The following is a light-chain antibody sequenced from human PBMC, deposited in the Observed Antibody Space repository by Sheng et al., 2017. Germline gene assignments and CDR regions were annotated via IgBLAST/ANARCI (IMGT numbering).Light chain of an antibody. J-gene: IGKJ2*01. CDR1: QSVSTW. CDR3: QQYNSYPYT. V-gene: IGKV1-5*03. CDR2: TAS. Sequence: DIQMTQSPSTLSASVGDRVTITCRASQSVSTWVAWYQQKPGKAPKVLIYTASSLESGVPSRFSGSGSGTEFTLTINSLETDDFATYYCQQYNSYPYTFGQGTKLEI.